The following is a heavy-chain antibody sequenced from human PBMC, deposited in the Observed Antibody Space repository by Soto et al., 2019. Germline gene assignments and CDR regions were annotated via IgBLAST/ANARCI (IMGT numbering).Heavy chain of an antibody. Sequence: PGGSLRLSCAASGFTFSSYAMHWVRQAPGKGLEWVAVISYDGSNKYYADSVKGRFTISRDNSKNTLYLQMNSLRAEDTAVYYCARDLKQLLCDYWGQGTLVTVSS. CDR2: ISYDGSNK. CDR1: GFTFSSYA. J-gene: IGHJ4*02. D-gene: IGHD5-18*01. CDR3: ARDLKQLLCDY. V-gene: IGHV3-30-3*01.